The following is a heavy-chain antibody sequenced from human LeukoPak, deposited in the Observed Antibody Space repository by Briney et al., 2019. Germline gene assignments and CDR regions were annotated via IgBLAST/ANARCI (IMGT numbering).Heavy chain of an antibody. Sequence: PSETLSLICTFSGGSISSYYWSWIREPRGKALEWVGYIYYSGSTNYNPSLKSRVTISVDTSKNQFSLKLSSVTAADTAVYYCARGFRYAKYYDILTGPIWGQGTMVTVSS. CDR3: ARGFRYAKYYDILTGPI. J-gene: IGHJ3*02. V-gene: IGHV4-59*13. CDR2: IYYSGST. CDR1: GGSISSYY. D-gene: IGHD3-9*01.